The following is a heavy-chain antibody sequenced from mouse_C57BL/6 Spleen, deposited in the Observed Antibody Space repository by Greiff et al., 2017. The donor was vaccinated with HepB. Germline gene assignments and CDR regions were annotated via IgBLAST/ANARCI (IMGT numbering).Heavy chain of an antibody. CDR3: TRYPITTVVATDAMDY. CDR1: GYTFTSYW. Sequence: VQLQQSGTVLARPGASVKMSCKTSGYTFTSYWMHWVKQRPGQGLEWIGAIYPGNSDTSYNQKFKGKAKLTAVTSASTAYMELSSLTNEDSAVYYCTRYPITTVVATDAMDYWGQGTSVTVSS. J-gene: IGHJ4*01. CDR2: IYPGNSDT. D-gene: IGHD1-1*01. V-gene: IGHV1-5*01.